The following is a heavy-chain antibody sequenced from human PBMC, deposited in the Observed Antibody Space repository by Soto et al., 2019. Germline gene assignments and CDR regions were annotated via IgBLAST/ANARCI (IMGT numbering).Heavy chain of an antibody. CDR2: INPNSGGT. J-gene: IGHJ5*02. CDR3: ARGLWFGENWFDP. V-gene: IGHV1-2*02. CDR1: GYTFTGYY. D-gene: IGHD3-10*01. Sequence: GPVKVSCKASGYTFTGYYMHWVRQAPGQGLEWMGWINPNSGGTNYAQKFQGRVTMTRDTSISTAYMELSRLRSDDTAVYYCARGLWFGENWFDPWGQGTPVTVSS.